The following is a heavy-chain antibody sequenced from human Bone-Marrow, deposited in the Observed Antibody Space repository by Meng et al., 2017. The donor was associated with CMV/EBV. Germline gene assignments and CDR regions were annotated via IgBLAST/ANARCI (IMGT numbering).Heavy chain of an antibody. V-gene: IGHV3-30*03. D-gene: IGHD5-24*01. CDR1: GFSFSNSV. J-gene: IGHJ4*02. CDR3: ARDLVGYNTTDY. CDR2: ISYDGSNK. Sequence: LSLTCAASGFSFSNSVMHWVRQAPGKGLEWVAVISYDGSNKYYADSVKGRFTISRDNSKNTLYLQMNSLRAEDTAVYYCARDLVGYNTTDYWGQGTLVTVSS.